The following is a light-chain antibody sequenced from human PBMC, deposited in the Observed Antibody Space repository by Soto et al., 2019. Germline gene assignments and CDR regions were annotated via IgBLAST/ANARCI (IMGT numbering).Light chain of an antibody. V-gene: IGKV1-27*01. J-gene: IGKJ1*01. CDR2: AAS. CDR3: QRFNSAPWA. Sequence: DIKMTQSPSSLSASVGDRVTITCRASQDISNYLARYQQKPGKVPKLLIYAASTLQSGVPSRFSGSASGKDFTLTISSLQPEDVATYYCQRFNSAPWAFGQGTKVEIK. CDR1: QDISNY.